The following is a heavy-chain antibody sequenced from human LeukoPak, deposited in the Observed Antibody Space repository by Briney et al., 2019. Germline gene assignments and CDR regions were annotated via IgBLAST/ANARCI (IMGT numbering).Heavy chain of an antibody. CDR1: GRSISSSDYY. CDR3: ARHHRSGYYEVDY. V-gene: IGHV4-39*01. D-gene: IGHD6-25*01. CDR2: IYYSGST. Sequence: SETLSLTCTVSGRSISSSDYYWGWIRQPPGRGLEWIGTIYYSGSTSYNPSRESRVTMSVDTSKNQFSLTLSSVTAADTAVYYCARHHRSGYYEVDYWGQGTLVTVSS. J-gene: IGHJ4*02.